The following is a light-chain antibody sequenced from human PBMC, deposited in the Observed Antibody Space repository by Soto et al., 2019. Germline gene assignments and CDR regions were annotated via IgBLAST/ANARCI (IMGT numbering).Light chain of an antibody. CDR3: QQSDSIPFT. J-gene: IGKJ2*01. Sequence: DIQMTQSPSSLPASVGDRVALTCRASQNIGNYLSWYAQKPGKAPKLLIYGASSLQSGVPSRFSGSGSGTHFTLTISSLQPEDFATYYCQQSDSIPFTFVQGTKLEMK. CDR1: QNIGNY. CDR2: GAS. V-gene: IGKV1-39*01.